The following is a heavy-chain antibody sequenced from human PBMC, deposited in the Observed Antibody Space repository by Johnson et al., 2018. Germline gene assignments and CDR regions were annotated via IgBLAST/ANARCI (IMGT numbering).Heavy chain of an antibody. V-gene: IGHV5-51*03. CDR3: ARRALGFDY. CDR1: GDSFTKYW. CDR2: IYPGDSET. J-gene: IGHJ4*02. Sequence: EVQLVETGAEVKKAGESLKISCKGFGDSFTKYWIGWVRQKPGKGLEWMGLIYPGDSETRYSPSFQGQVIISSDKSITTAYLQWSSLKPSDTATYYCARRALGFDYWGQGTLVAVSS.